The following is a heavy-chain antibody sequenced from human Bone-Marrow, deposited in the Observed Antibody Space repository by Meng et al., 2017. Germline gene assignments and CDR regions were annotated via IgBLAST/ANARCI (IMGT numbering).Heavy chain of an antibody. CDR3: ARVYCSSTSCQYYPDY. CDR1: CYPFTNYD. J-gene: IGHJ4*02. CDR2: SNAYNGDT. Sequence: QSWGDVKKPGAPVQVSCSAACYPFTNYDMHRGRQAPGQRLEWVRRSNAYNGDTKYSQNFQGRVTMTRDTSASTAYMELSSLGSEDTAVYYCARVYCSSTSCQYYPDYWGQGTLVTVSS. D-gene: IGHD2-2*01. V-gene: IGHV1-3*01.